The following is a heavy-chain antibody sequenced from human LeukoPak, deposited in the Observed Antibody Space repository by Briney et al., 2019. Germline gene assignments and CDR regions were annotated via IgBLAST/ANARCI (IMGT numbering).Heavy chain of an antibody. J-gene: IGHJ4*02. CDR1: GFTFSSYA. Sequence: GGSMRLSYAASGFTFSSYAMHWVRQAPGKGLERVAVISYDGSNKYYAESVKGRFTIYRDNSKNKLYLEMNSLRDEDTAVYYCARARYCGGDCYSRAFDYWGQGTLVTVSS. V-gene: IGHV3-30-3*01. CDR3: ARARYCGGDCYSRAFDY. CDR2: ISYDGSNK. D-gene: IGHD2-21*02.